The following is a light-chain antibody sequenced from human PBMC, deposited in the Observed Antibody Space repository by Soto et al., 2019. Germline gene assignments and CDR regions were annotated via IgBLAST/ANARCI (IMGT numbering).Light chain of an antibody. CDR3: NSCTDTTSLR. J-gene: IGLJ2*01. Sequence: QSALTQPASVSGSPGQSITISCTGTSSDVGDYKYVSWYQQHPGKAPKLIIYEVSNRPSGISNRFSGSKSGNTASLTISGLQAEDEADYYCNSCTDTTSLRFGGGTKLTVL. CDR2: EVS. CDR1: SSDVGDYKY. V-gene: IGLV2-14*01.